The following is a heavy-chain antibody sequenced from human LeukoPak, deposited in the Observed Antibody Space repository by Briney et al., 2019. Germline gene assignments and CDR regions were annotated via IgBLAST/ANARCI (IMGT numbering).Heavy chain of an antibody. CDR2: IYTTGST. Sequence: SETLSLTCTVSGGSISSYYWSWIRQPAGKGLEWIGHIYTTGSTNYNPSLKSRVTISLDTSKNQFSLKLSSVTAADTAVYYCARGAYFYGSGINWFDPWGQGTLITVSS. CDR3: ARGAYFYGSGINWFDP. D-gene: IGHD3-10*01. CDR1: GGSISSYY. V-gene: IGHV4-4*07. J-gene: IGHJ5*02.